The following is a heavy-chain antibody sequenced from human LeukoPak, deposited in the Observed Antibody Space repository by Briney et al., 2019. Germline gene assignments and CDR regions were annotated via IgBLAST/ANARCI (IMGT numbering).Heavy chain of an antibody. CDR3: ARDQRVTGRPDIDY. J-gene: IGHJ4*02. CDR1: GFTFRNHR. D-gene: IGHD6-6*01. Sequence: GGSLRLSCAASGFTFRNHRMHWVRQTPGKGLVWVSRISSDGSSTTYADSVKGRFTISRDNAKNTLYLQMNNLRAEDTAMYYCARDQRVTGRPDIDYWGQGTLVIVSS. V-gene: IGHV3-74*03. CDR2: ISSDGSST.